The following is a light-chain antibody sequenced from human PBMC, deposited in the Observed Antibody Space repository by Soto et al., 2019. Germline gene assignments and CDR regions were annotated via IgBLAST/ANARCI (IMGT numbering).Light chain of an antibody. CDR3: QQYRSSPRT. CDR1: QSVSSSY. Sequence: EIVLTQSPGTLSLSPGERATLSCRASQSVSSSYLAWYQQNPGQAPRLLIYGASSRATGIPDRFSGSGSGTDFTLTISRLEPEDFAVYYCQQYRSSPRTFGQGTKVEIK. J-gene: IGKJ1*01. CDR2: GAS. V-gene: IGKV3-20*01.